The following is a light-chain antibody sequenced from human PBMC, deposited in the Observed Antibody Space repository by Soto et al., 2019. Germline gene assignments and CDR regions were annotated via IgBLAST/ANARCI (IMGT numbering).Light chain of an antibody. V-gene: IGLV2-14*03. CDR3: GSYSNRGTLGVV. J-gene: IGLJ2*01. CDR2: DVN. CDR1: SSDVGGYNY. Sequence: QSALTQPASVSGSPGQSITISCTGTSSDVGGYNYVSWYQQHPAKAPKLIIYDVNTRPSGVSNRFSGSKSGNTASLTISGLQAEDEADYYCGSYSNRGTLGVVFGGGTQLTVL.